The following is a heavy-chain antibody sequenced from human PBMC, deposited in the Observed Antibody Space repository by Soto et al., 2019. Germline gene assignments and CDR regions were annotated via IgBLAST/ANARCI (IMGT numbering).Heavy chain of an antibody. CDR3: AREDSIIIPAVSDF. V-gene: IGHV3-21*01. Sequence: VGSLRLSCTVSGFAFNNYGINWVRQAPGKGLEWVSSISKSDYTYYSDSVKGRFAISRDNAKSSVSLQMNTPRVEDTAVYYCAREDSIIIPAVSDFWGQGTLVTVSS. J-gene: IGHJ4*02. D-gene: IGHD2-2*01. CDR1: GFAFNNYG. CDR2: ISKSDYT.